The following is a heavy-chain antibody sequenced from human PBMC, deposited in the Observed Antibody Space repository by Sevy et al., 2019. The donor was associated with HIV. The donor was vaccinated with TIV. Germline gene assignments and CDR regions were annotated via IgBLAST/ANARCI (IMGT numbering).Heavy chain of an antibody. Sequence: SETLFLTCEVSGGSMNSSTFSWSWVWQPPGGGLGWVWYVYFSGGIYFNPSLESRVTISVDRSRNDFSLKLTSVTSADTAVYYCARAEAFGLLKNVFDLWGQGTTVTVSS. V-gene: IGHV4-30-2*01. CDR3: ARAEAFGLLKNVFDL. D-gene: IGHD2-21*01. CDR1: GGSMNSSTFS. J-gene: IGHJ3*01. CDR2: VYFSGGI.